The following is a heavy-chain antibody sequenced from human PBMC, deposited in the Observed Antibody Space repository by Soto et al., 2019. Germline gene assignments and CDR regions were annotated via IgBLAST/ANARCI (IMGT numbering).Heavy chain of an antibody. J-gene: IGHJ3*02. D-gene: IGHD1-26*01. CDR3: ARLATGGSYYEAAFDI. CDR2: IYYSGDT. V-gene: IGHV4-39*01. CDR1: GGSILTATYY. Sequence: QLQLQESGPGLVKPSETLSLTCSVSGGSILTATYYWGWIRQPPGKGLEWIGSIYYSGDTYYNPSLKRRVILSVDTSKNQFSLKLTSVTAADTAVYYCARLATGGSYYEAAFDIWGQGTMVTVSS.